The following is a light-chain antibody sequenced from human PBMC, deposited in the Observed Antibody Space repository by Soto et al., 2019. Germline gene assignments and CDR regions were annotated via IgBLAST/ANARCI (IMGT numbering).Light chain of an antibody. J-gene: IGKJ1*01. CDR3: QKYNSAPRT. CDR2: AAS. CDR1: QGISNF. Sequence: DIQMTQSPPSLSASVGDRVTITCRAIQGISNFLAWYQQKPGTAPKLLISAASTLQSGVSSRFSGSGSGTDFTLTISSIQPGDVATYYCQKYNSAPRTFGQGTKVEI. V-gene: IGKV1-27*01.